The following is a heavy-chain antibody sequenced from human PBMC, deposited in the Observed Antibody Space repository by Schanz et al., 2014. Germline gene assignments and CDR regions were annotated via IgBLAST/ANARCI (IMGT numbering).Heavy chain of an antibody. J-gene: IGHJ3*02. V-gene: IGHV3-64*04. CDR2: ISHDGYST. Sequence: VQLVESGGGLVQPGGSLRLSCEASGFSFGNYGMSWVRQAPGKGLEYVSAISHDGYSTYYADSVKGRFTISRDSSKYTVYLQMNSLRADDTAVYYCARKMKLGVYGGKGHDSLDIWGQGTMVTVSS. CDR1: GFSFGNYG. D-gene: IGHD4-17*01. CDR3: ARKMKLGVYGGKGHDSLDI.